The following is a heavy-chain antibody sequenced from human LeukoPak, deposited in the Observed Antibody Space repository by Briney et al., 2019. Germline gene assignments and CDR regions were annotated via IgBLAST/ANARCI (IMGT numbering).Heavy chain of an antibody. CDR1: GFTFDDYA. CDR3: AKDKFRGGSSSSSLDY. J-gene: IGHJ4*02. CDR2: ISWNSGSI. V-gene: IGHV3-9*03. Sequence: SLRLSCAASGFTFDDYAMHWVRQAPGKGLEWVSGISWNSGSIGYADSVKGRFTISRDNAKNSLYLQMNSLRAEDMALYYCAKDKFRGGSSSSSLDYWGQGTLVTVSS. D-gene: IGHD6-6*01.